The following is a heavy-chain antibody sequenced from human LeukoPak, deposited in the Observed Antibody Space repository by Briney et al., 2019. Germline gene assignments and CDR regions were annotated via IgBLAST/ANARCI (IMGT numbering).Heavy chain of an antibody. Sequence: ASVTVSCKASVYTFTIYYMHWVRQAPGQGREWMGIINPSGGSTSYAQKFQGRVTMTRDTSTSTVYMELSSLRSEDTAVYYCARSFTSSGVLPAAMEYWGQGTLVTVSS. J-gene: IGHJ4*02. CDR1: VYTFTIYY. V-gene: IGHV1-46*01. CDR3: ARSFTSSGVLPAAMEY. D-gene: IGHD2-2*01. CDR2: INPSGGST.